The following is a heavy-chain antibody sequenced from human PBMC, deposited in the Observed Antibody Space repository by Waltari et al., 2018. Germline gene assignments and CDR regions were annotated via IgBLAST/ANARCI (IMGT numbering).Heavy chain of an antibody. CDR1: GGTFSSYA. CDR3: AFEYSSSSGGWFDP. D-gene: IGHD6-6*01. CDR2: VIPIFGTA. Sequence: QVQLVQSGAEVKKPGSSVKVSCKASGGTFSSYAISWGRPAPGQGLEWMGAVIPIFGTANYAQKFQCRVTITADDSTSTAYMELSSLRSEDPAVYYCAFEYSSSSGGWFDPWGQGTLVTVSS. V-gene: IGHV1-69*13. J-gene: IGHJ5*02.